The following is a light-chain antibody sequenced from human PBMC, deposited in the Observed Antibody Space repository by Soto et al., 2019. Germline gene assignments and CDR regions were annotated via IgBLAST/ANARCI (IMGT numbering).Light chain of an antibody. CDR2: KAS. CDR3: QQYNSYPLP. CDR1: QSSSSW. Sequence: DIQMTQSPSTLSASVGDRVTITCRASQSSSSWLAWYQQKPGKAPKLLIYKASSLESGVPSRFSGSGSGTEFTLTISSLQPDDFATYYCQQYNSYPLPFGGGTKVELK. J-gene: IGKJ4*01. V-gene: IGKV1-5*03.